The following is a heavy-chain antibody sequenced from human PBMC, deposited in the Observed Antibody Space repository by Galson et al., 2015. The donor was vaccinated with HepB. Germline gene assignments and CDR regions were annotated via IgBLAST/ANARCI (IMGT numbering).Heavy chain of an antibody. CDR1: GYSISSGYY. J-gene: IGHJ5*02. D-gene: IGHD3-10*01. CDR3: ARDPSFYYGAGDSYSWFDP. CDR2: IYHRGNT. V-gene: IGHV4-38-2*02. Sequence: ETLSLTCTVSGYSISSGYYWGWIRQPPGKGLEWIGNIYHRGNTFYNPSLKSRVTISLDTSKNQFSLKLSSVTAADTAIYYCARDPSFYYGAGDSYSWFDPWGQGTLVTVSS.